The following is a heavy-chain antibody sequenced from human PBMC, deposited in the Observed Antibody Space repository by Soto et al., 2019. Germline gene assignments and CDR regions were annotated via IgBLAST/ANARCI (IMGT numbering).Heavy chain of an antibody. Sequence: SETLSLTCAVSGGSISSGGYSWSWIRQPPGKGLEWIGSIYDRGSTYSNPSLKSRLTTSLDTSKNQFSLKLTSVTAADTAVYYCARHGYTSGRTYFDDWGQGTLVPVSS. D-gene: IGHD6-19*01. J-gene: IGHJ4*02. CDR3: ARHGYTSGRTYFDD. CDR2: IYDRGST. V-gene: IGHV4-30-2*03. CDR1: GGSISSGGYS.